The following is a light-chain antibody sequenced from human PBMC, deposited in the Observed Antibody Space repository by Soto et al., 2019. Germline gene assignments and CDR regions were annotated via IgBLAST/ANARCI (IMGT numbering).Light chain of an antibody. CDR2: EES. Sequence: IQMTQSPSTLSASVGDIVTITCRSSHSVNRWLAWYQQTTGKAPKLLIYEESSLESGVPSRLGGSGSGTEFTITISTLQPDDFAIYYCHQYNSYSWTFGQGTKVAIK. CDR3: HQYNSYSWT. CDR1: HSVNRW. J-gene: IGKJ1*01. V-gene: IGKV1-5*03.